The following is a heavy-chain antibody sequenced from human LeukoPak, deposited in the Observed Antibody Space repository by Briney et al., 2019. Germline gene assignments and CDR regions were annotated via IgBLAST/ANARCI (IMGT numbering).Heavy chain of an antibody. CDR3: ARDHYYDSSGYTFRH. D-gene: IGHD3-22*01. CDR1: GFTFSSYA. J-gene: IGHJ1*01. Sequence: GGSLRLSCAASGFTFSSYAMSWVRQAPGKGLEWVSAISGSGGSTYYADSVKGRFTISRDNSKNTLYLQMNSLRAEDTAVYYCARDHYYDSSGYTFRHWGQGTLVTVSS. CDR2: ISGSGGST. V-gene: IGHV3-23*01.